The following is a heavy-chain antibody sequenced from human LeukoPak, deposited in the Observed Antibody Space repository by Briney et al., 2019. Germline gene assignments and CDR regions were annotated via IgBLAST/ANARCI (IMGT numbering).Heavy chain of an antibody. Sequence: GGSLRLSCAASGFTFEDYAMHWVRQAPGKGLEWVSGISWHSENIDYADSVKGRFTISRDNAKNSLYLQMNSLRAEDTALYYCAKDINDFGAFDIWGQGTMVTVSS. D-gene: IGHD4-17*01. CDR1: GFTFEDYA. J-gene: IGHJ3*02. V-gene: IGHV3-9*01. CDR2: ISWHSENI. CDR3: AKDINDFGAFDI.